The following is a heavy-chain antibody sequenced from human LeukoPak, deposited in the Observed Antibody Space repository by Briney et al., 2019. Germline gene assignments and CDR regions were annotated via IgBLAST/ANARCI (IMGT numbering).Heavy chain of an antibody. D-gene: IGHD2-15*01. CDR2: ISVYNGNT. J-gene: IGHJ5*02. Sequence: ASVKVSCKASGYTFTSYGISWVRQAPGQGLEWMGWISVYNGNTNYAQKLQGRVTMTTDTSTSTAYMGLRSLRSDDTAVYYCARASSALVVVAATRGNWFDPWGQGTLVTVSS. CDR1: GYTFTSYG. CDR3: ARASSALVVVAATRGNWFDP. V-gene: IGHV1-18*04.